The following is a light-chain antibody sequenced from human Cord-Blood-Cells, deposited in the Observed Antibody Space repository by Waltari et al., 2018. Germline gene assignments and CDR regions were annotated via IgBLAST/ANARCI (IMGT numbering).Light chain of an antibody. CDR2: DGS. J-gene: IGLJ3*02. Sequence: QSALTQPASVSGSPGQSITIPCTGTSSDVGRYDLVSLYQQHPRKAPKLMSYDGSKRPSGVANRFSGSKSGNTASLTISGLQAEDEADYYCCSYAGSWVFGGGTKLTVL. CDR1: SSDVGRYDL. V-gene: IGLV2-23*01. CDR3: CSYAGSWV.